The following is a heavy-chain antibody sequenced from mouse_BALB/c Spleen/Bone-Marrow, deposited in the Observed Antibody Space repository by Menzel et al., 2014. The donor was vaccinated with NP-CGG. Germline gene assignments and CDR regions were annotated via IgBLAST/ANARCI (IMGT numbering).Heavy chain of an antibody. J-gene: IGHJ1*01. V-gene: IGHV1S41*01. Sequence: DLVKPGASVKLSCKASGYTFTSYWINWIKQRPGQGLEWIGRFAPGSGNTYYNERFKGKATLTVDTSTSTAYIQLSSLSSEDSAVYFSARARATVITTWYFDDWGAGTTVTVSA. CDR2: FAPGSGNT. CDR3: ARARATVITTWYFDD. D-gene: IGHD2-4*01. CDR1: GYTFTSYW.